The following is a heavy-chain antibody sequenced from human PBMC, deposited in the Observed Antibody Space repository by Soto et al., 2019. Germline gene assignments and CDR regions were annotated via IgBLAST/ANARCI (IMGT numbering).Heavy chain of an antibody. D-gene: IGHD2-15*01. Sequence: GALLLTCAASGFAFRDYPMNWVRQAPGKGLEWVSSIRTISSAIYFADSVRVRFTISRDNARNSLYLQMTSLRDEDTAVYYCARETPSFDSWGQGTPVTVYS. V-gene: IGHV3-48*02. CDR2: IRTISSAI. CDR3: ARETPSFDS. J-gene: IGHJ4*02. CDR1: GFAFRDYP.